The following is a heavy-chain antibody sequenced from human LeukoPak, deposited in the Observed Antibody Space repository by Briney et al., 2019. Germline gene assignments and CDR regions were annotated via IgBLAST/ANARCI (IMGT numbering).Heavy chain of an antibody. Sequence: GASVKVSCKASGYTFTSYDINWVRQATGQGLEWMGWMNPNSGNTGYAQKFQGRVTMTRNTSISTAYMELSSLRSEDTAVYYCARGRRFGELSYYYYYMDVRGKGTTVTISS. V-gene: IGHV1-8*01. J-gene: IGHJ6*03. D-gene: IGHD3-10*01. CDR2: MNPNSGNT. CDR3: ARGRRFGELSYYYYYMDV. CDR1: GYTFTSYD.